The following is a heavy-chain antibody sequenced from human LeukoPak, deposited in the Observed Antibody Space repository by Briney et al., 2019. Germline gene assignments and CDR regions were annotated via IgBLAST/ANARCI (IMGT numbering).Heavy chain of an antibody. Sequence: SETLSLTCTVSGGSISSYYWSWIRQPPGKGLEWIGYIDYSGSTNYNPPLKSRVTISVDTSKNQFSLKLSSVTAADTAVYYCARTHDYGDYPTTYFDYWGQGTLVTVSS. V-gene: IGHV4-59*01. CDR1: GGSISSYY. D-gene: IGHD4-17*01. CDR3: ARTHDYGDYPTTYFDY. CDR2: IDYSGST. J-gene: IGHJ4*02.